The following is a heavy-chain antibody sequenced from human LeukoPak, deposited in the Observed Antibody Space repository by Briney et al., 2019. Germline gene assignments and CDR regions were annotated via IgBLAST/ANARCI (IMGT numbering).Heavy chain of an antibody. CDR3: ARDRYDSSGIFDY. J-gene: IGHJ4*02. V-gene: IGHV3-48*03. D-gene: IGHD3-22*01. Sequence: GGSLRLSCAASGFTFSSYEMNWVRQAPGKGLEWVSYISSSGSTIYYADSVKGRFIISRDNVKNSLYLQMNSLRAEDTAVYYCARDRYDSSGIFDYWGQGTLVTVSS. CDR1: GFTFSSYE. CDR2: ISSSGSTI.